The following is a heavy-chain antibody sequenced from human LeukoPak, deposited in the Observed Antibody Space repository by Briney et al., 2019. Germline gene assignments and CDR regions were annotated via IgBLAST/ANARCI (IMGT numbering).Heavy chain of an antibody. CDR1: GFTFSSYA. D-gene: IGHD1-14*01. CDR2: ISYSGGST. J-gene: IGHJ6*03. V-gene: IGHV3-23*01. Sequence: GGSLRLSCAASGFTFSSYAMSWVRQAPGKGLEWVSGISYSGGSTYSADSVKGRFTISRDNSKNTLFLQMNRLRVEDTAIYYCARVGPWVNPDYYYYYMDVWGKGTTVTVSS. CDR3: ARVGPWVNPDYYYYYMDV.